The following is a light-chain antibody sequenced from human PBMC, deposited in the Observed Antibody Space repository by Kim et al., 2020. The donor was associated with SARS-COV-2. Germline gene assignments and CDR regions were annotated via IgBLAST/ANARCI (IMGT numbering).Light chain of an antibody. CDR1: QSVGSN. V-gene: IGKV3-15*01. Sequence: LSVSPGDKATLTCRARQSVGSNFAWYQQKSGQAPMRLIYGASTRATGIPARFSGSGYGTEFTLTISSLQSEDSAVYYCQQYNNWYIFGQGTKLEI. J-gene: IGKJ2*01. CDR2: GAS. CDR3: QQYNNWYI.